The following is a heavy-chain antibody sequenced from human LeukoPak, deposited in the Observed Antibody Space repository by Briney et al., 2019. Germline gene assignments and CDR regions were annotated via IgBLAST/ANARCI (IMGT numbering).Heavy chain of an antibody. D-gene: IGHD1-26*01. V-gene: IGHV3-53*01. CDR3: AKSGSYYGWFDP. CDR2: IYSGGST. J-gene: IGHJ5*02. Sequence: SGGSLRLSCAASGFTVSSNYMSWVRQAPGKGLEWVSVIYSGGSTCYADSVKGRFTISRDNSKNTLYLQMNSLRAEDTAVYYCAKSGSYYGWFDPWGQGTLVTVSS. CDR1: GFTVSSNY.